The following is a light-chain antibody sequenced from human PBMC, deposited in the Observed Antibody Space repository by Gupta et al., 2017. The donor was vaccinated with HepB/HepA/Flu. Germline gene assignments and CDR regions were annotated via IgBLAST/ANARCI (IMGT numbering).Light chain of an antibody. V-gene: IGLV1-40*01. CDR1: SSNIGAHYD. CDR2: GNS. Sequence: QSVPTQPPAVSGAPGQRVTISCTGSSSNIGAHYDVHWYQQLPGTAPKLLIYGNSNRPSGVPDRFSGSKSGTSASLAINGLQAEDEADYYCQSFDSSLSGVVFGTGTKLTVL. CDR3: QSFDSSLSGVV. J-gene: IGLJ1*01.